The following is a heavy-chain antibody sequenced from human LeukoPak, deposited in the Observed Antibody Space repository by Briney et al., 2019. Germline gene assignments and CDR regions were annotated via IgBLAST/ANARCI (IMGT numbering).Heavy chain of an antibody. CDR2: IYSGGGT. Sequence: GGSLRLSCAASGFTFSSYWMSWVRQAPGKGLEWVSVIYSGGGTYYADSVKGRFTISRDNSKNTLYLQMNSLRAEDTAVYYCARDTSTYWYFDLWGRGTLVTVSS. CDR1: GFTFSSYW. V-gene: IGHV3-53*01. J-gene: IGHJ2*01. D-gene: IGHD4-4*01. CDR3: ARDTSTYWYFDL.